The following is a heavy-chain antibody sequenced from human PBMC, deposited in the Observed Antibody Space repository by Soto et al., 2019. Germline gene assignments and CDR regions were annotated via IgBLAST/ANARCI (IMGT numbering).Heavy chain of an antibody. V-gene: IGHV3-9*01. Sequence: EVQLVESGGGLVQPGRSLRLSCAASGFTFDDYAMHWVRQAPGKGLEWVSGISWNSGSIGYADSVKGRFTISRDNAKNSLYLQMNSLRAEDTALYYCAKDRIMITFGGATDAFDIWGPGTMVTVSS. D-gene: IGHD3-16*01. J-gene: IGHJ3*02. CDR3: AKDRIMITFGGATDAFDI. CDR2: ISWNSGSI. CDR1: GFTFDDYA.